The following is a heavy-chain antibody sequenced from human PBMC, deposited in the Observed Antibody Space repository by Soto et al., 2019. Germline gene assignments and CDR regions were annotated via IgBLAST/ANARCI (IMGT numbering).Heavy chain of an antibody. D-gene: IGHD6-19*01. CDR3: ARQGDIEAVASFDY. CDR2: IYYSGST. V-gene: IGHV4-39*01. CDR1: GGSISSSSYY. Sequence: SETLSLTCTVSGGSISSSSYYGGWIRQPPGKGLEWIGSIYYSGSTYYNPSLKSRVTISVDTSKNQFSLKLSSVTAADTAVYYCARQGDIEAVASFDYWGQGTLVTVS. J-gene: IGHJ4*02.